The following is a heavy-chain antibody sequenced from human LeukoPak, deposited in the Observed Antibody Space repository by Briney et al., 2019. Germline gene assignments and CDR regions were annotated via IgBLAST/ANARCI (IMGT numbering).Heavy chain of an antibody. Sequence: GGSLRLSCAASGFTFSSYAMSWVRQAPGKGLEWVSAISGSGGSTYYADSVKGRFTISRDNSKNTLYLQMNSLRAEDTAVYYCAKSLREGTMIVVVTSPLDAFDIWGQGTMVTVSS. CDR2: ISGSGGST. V-gene: IGHV3-23*01. J-gene: IGHJ3*02. D-gene: IGHD3-22*01. CDR3: AKSLREGTMIVVVTSPLDAFDI. CDR1: GFTFSSYA.